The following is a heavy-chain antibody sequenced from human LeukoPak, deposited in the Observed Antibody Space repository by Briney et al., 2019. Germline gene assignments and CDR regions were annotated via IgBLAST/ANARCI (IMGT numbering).Heavy chain of an antibody. CDR3: AKDPVLVGATPDAFDI. CDR1: GFTFSSYA. J-gene: IGHJ3*02. CDR2: IRFDGSDK. D-gene: IGHD1-26*01. V-gene: IGHV3-30*02. Sequence: GGSLRLSCAASGFTFSSYAMHWVRRAPGKGLEWVAFIRFDGSDKNYADSVKGRFTISRDNSKNTLFLQMNSLRGEDTAVYYCAKDPVLVGATPDAFDIWGQGTMVTVSS.